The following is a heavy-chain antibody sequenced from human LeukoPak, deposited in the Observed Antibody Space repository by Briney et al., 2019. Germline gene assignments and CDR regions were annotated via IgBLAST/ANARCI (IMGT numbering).Heavy chain of an antibody. CDR2: INHSGST. J-gene: IGHJ5*02. D-gene: IGHD2-2*01. CDR1: GFTFSNYR. CDR3: ARRRSAIVVVPAAGRWFDP. V-gene: IGHV4-34*01. Sequence: GSLRLSCAASGFTFSNYRMNWVRQPPGKGLEWIGEINHSGSTNYNPSLKSRVTISVDTSKNQFSLKLSSVTAADTAVYYCARRRSAIVVVPAAGRWFDPWGQGTLVTVSS.